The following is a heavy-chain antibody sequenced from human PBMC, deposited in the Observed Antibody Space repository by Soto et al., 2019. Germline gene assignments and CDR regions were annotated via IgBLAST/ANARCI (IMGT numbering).Heavy chain of an antibody. V-gene: IGHV3-23*01. CDR1: GFTFSSYA. CDR2: ISGSGGST. D-gene: IGHD4-17*01. J-gene: IGHJ5*02. Sequence: GGSLRLSCAASGFTFSSYAMSWVRQAPGKGLEWVSAISGSGGSTYYADSVKGRFTISRDNSKNTLYLQMNSLRAEDTAVYYCAKGIYDYGDYGWFDPWGQGTLVTVSS. CDR3: AKGIYDYGDYGWFDP.